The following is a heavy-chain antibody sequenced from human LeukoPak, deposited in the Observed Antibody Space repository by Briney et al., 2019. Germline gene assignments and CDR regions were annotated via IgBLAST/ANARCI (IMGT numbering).Heavy chain of an antibody. D-gene: IGHD2-2*01. CDR2: TCSTRTYI. CDR1: GFTFSSYT. CDR3: ARGFGGYCSSTSCLVTIDY. J-gene: IGHJ4*02. V-gene: IGHV3-21*01. Sequence: GGYLRLYCAASGFTFSSYTMNWVRQAPGKGPEWVSSTCSTRTYICYADSVKGRFTISRDNAKNSVYLQMDSLRAEDTAVYYCARGFGGYCSSTSCLVTIDYWGQGIPVTVSS.